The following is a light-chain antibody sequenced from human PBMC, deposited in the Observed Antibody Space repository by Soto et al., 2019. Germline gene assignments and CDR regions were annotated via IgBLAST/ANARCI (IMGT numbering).Light chain of an antibody. CDR3: GSYTTRPNHV. CDR1: SSDVGAYNY. J-gene: IGLJ1*01. CDR2: DVS. V-gene: IGLV2-14*01. Sequence: QSVLTQPASESGSPGQSITISCTGTSSDVGAYNYVSWYQQHPGKAPKLMIYDVSHLPSVVSHRFSVSKSGNTASLTISGLQAEDEADYYCGSYTTRPNHVFVTGTK.